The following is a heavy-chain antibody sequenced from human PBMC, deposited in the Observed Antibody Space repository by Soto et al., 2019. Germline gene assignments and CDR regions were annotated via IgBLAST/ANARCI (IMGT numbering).Heavy chain of an antibody. CDR2: ISRNSGII. CDR1: GFTFDDHT. Sequence: DAQLVESGGGLVQPGKSLRLSCVASGFTFDDHTMHWVRQAPGRGLEWVSCISRNSGIIGYADSVKGRFTISRDNAKNSLYLRMDSLRPEDTAVYYCTKDTHSPSGYFEAFDVWGQGTKVTVSS. CDR3: TKDTHSPSGYFEAFDV. D-gene: IGHD3-22*01. J-gene: IGHJ3*01. V-gene: IGHV3-9*01.